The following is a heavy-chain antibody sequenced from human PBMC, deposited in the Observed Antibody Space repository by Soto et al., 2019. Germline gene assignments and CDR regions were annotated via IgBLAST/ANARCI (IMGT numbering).Heavy chain of an antibody. CDR1: GYTFTGYY. V-gene: IGHV1-2*04. Sequence: QVQLVQSGAEVKKPGASVKVSCKASGYTFTGYYMHWVRQAPGQGLEWMGWINTNSGGTNYAQKFQGWVTMTRDTSIRTAYMELSRLRSDDTAVYYCARAPHVWSGYSGEYGMDVWGQGTTVTVSS. CDR2: INTNSGGT. J-gene: IGHJ6*02. CDR3: ARAPHVWSGYSGEYGMDV. D-gene: IGHD3-3*01.